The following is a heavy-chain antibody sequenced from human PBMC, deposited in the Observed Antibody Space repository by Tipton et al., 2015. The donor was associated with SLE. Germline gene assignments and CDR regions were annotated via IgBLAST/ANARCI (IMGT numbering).Heavy chain of an antibody. D-gene: IGHD3-3*02. CDR1: GGSISSGSYY. J-gene: IGHJ6*02. V-gene: IGHV4-61*02. CDR3: ARISVARGEYGMDV. Sequence: TLSLTCTVSGGSISSGSYYWSWIRQPAGKGLEWIGRIYTSGSTYYNPSLKSRVTISVDTSKNQFSLKLSSVTAADTAVYYCARISVARGEYGMDVWGQGTTVTVSS. CDR2: IYTSGST.